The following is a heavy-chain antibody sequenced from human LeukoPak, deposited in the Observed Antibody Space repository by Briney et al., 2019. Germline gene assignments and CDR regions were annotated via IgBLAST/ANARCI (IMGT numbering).Heavy chain of an antibody. CDR2: TYTGGST. CDR1: GFTFNNFI. CDR3: ARSALLTADPFDY. J-gene: IGHJ4*02. D-gene: IGHD2-2*01. V-gene: IGHV3-66*01. Sequence: GGSLRLSCAASGFTFNNFIMNWVRQAPGKGLEWVSITYTGGSTCSADSVKDRFTVSRDSSKNTLYLEMNSLRAEDTAIYYCARSALLTADPFDYWGQGTLVTVSS.